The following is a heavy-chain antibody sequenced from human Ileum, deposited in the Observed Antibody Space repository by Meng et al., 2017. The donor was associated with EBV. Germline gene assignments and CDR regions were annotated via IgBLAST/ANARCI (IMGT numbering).Heavy chain of an antibody. Sequence: QVQRWGAGLLKPSETLSLTCAVYGGFFSGYYWSWIRQSPGKGLEWIGEINHSGSTNYNPSLKSRVTISVDTSKNQFSLKLTSVTAADTAVYYCAREARSSGYHPGIGPWGQGTLVTVSS. CDR2: INHSGST. D-gene: IGHD3-22*01. CDR1: GGFFSGYY. CDR3: AREARSSGYHPGIGP. J-gene: IGHJ5*02. V-gene: IGHV4-34*02.